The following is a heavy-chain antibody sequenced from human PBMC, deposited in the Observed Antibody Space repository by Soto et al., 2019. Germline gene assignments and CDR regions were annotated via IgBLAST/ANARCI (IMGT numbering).Heavy chain of an antibody. D-gene: IGHD1-1*01. Sequence: EVQLVESGGGLVQPGGSLRLSCAASGFSFSIYAMDWVRQAPGKGLEWLSYINGGSNYIFYADSVKGRFTISRDNAKNSLYLQMDSLSADDTAVYYCARDGKRGYDFENWGQGTLVTVSS. J-gene: IGHJ4*02. CDR2: INGGSNYI. CDR3: ARDGKRGYDFEN. V-gene: IGHV3-48*01. CDR1: GFSFSIYA.